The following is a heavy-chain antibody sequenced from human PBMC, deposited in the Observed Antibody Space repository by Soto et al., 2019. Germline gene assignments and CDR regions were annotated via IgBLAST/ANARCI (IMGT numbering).Heavy chain of an antibody. J-gene: IGHJ4*02. D-gene: IGHD6-19*01. Sequence: QVQLVQSGAEVKKPGASVKVSCKASGYTFTSYDINWVRQATGQGLEWMGWMNPNSGNTGYAQKFQGRVTMTRNTSXSXXYMELSSLRSEDTAVYYCARGDAIYLAVAEYYFDYWGQGTLVTVSS. CDR1: GYTFTSYD. V-gene: IGHV1-8*01. CDR2: MNPNSGNT. CDR3: ARGDAIYLAVAEYYFDY.